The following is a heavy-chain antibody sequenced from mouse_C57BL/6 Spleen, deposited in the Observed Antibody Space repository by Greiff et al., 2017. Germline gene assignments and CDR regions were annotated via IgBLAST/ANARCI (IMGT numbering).Heavy chain of an antibody. CDR3: AVHEDPYSNYNWYFDV. J-gene: IGHJ1*03. D-gene: IGHD2-5*01. V-gene: IGHV1-62-2*01. Sequence: VQLQQSGAELVKPGASVKLSCKASGYTFTEYTIHWVKQRSGQGLEWIGWFYPGSGSIKYNEKFKDKATLTAAKSSTTVYVELSRLPSKDYAVYFCAVHEDPYSNYNWYFDVWGTGTTGTVSS. CDR2: FYPGSGSI. CDR1: GYTFTEYT.